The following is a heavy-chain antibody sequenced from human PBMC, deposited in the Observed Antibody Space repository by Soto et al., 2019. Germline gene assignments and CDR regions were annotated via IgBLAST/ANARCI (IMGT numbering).Heavy chain of an antibody. CDR2: IYYSGST. CDR1: GGSISSSSYY. Sequence: SETLSLTCTVSGGSISSSSYYWGWIRQPPGKGLEWIGSIYYSGSTYYNPSLKSRVTISVDTSKNQFSLKLSSVTAADTAVYYCASLAVAGHYYYYGMDVWGQGTTVTVSS. V-gene: IGHV4-39*01. D-gene: IGHD6-19*01. CDR3: ASLAVAGHYYYYGMDV. J-gene: IGHJ6*02.